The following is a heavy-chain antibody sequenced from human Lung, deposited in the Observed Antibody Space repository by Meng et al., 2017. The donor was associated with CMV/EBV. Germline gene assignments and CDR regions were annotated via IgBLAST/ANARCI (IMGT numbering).Heavy chain of an antibody. J-gene: IGHJ4*02. CDR3: TREGRDLDY. Sequence: GEXXKISCAGSGFTTISHYWMSCVRQAPGKGLECLTNIKQDGSETYYVDSVKGRFTISRDNTNKSLYLQMSSLRAEDTAVYYCTREGRDLDYWGQGTLVTVSS. CDR2: IKQDGSET. D-gene: IGHD2-15*01. CDR1: GFTTISHYW. V-gene: IGHV3-7*01.